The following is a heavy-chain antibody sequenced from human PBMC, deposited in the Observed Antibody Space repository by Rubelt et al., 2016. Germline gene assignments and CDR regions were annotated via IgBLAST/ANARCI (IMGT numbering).Heavy chain of an antibody. J-gene: IGHJ4*02. CDR1: GFTFSSYA. CDR2: IYSCCST. CDR3: ARDLGASYGGDY. D-gene: IGHD5-18*01. V-gene: IGHV3-66*02. Sequence: EVQLVESGGGLVQPGGSLRLSCAASGFTFSSYAMSWVRQAPGKGLEWVSVIYSCCSTYYADSVKGRFPISRDNSKNTLYLQMNSLGAEDTAVYYCARDLGASYGGDYWGQGTLVTVSS.